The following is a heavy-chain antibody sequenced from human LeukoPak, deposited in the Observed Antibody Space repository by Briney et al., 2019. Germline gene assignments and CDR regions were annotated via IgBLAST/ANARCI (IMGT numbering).Heavy chain of an antibody. D-gene: IGHD2-21*01. CDR2: ISGSGGST. CDR3: ARGAEPIVMEIGPPDRYYFYMDV. V-gene: IGHV3-23*01. J-gene: IGHJ6*03. CDR1: GFTFSSYG. Sequence: GGSLRLSCAASGFTFSSYGMSWVRQAPGEGLEWVSAISGSGGSTYYADSVKGRFTISRDNSKNTLYLQMNSLRAEDTAVYYCARGAEPIVMEIGPPDRYYFYMDVWGQGTTVTISS.